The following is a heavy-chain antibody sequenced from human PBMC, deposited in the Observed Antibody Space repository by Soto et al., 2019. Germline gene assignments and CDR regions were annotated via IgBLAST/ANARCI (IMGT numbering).Heavy chain of an antibody. D-gene: IGHD2-2*01. CDR3: ARQKRRYCSSTICFPGYYYYMDV. J-gene: IGHJ6*03. CDR2: IYYSGST. V-gene: IGHV4-39*01. Sequence: PSETLSLTCTVSGGSISSSSYYWGWIRQPPGKGLEWIGSIYYSGSTYYNPSLKSRVTISVDTSKNQFSLKLSSVTAADTAVNYCARQKRRYCSSTICFPGYYYYMDVWGKGTTVNVSS. CDR1: GGSISSSSYY.